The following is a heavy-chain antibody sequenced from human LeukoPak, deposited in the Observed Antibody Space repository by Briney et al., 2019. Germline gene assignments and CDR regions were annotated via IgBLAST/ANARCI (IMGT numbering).Heavy chain of an antibody. D-gene: IGHD5-18*01. Sequence: PGRSPRLSCAASGFTFSSYGMHWVRQAPGKGLEWVAVIWYDGSNKYYADSVKGRFTISRDNSKNTLYLQMNSLRAEDTAVYYCARDSWASDAAMVTGFDYWGQGTLVTVSS. V-gene: IGHV3-33*01. CDR3: ARDSWASDAAMVTGFDY. J-gene: IGHJ4*02. CDR1: GFTFSSYG. CDR2: IWYDGSNK.